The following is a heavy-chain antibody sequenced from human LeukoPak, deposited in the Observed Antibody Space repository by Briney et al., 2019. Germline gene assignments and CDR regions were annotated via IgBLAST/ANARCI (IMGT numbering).Heavy chain of an antibody. CDR1: GYTFTSYD. CDR2: MNPNSGRT. D-gene: IGHD6-13*01. V-gene: IGHV1-8*01. Sequence: ASVKVSCTASGYTFTSYDINWVRQATGQGLEWMGWMNPNSGRTGYAQKFQGRVTMTRNTSISTAYMEMSSLRSEDTAVYYCARGVAAPGGYYYYYYIDVWGQGTTVTVSS. J-gene: IGHJ6*02. CDR3: ARGVAAPGGYYYYYYIDV.